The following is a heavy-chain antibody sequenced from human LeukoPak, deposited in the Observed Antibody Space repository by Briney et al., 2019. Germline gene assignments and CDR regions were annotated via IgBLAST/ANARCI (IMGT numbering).Heavy chain of an antibody. V-gene: IGHV3-30*02. CDR2: IRYDGSNK. Sequence: GGSLRLSCAASGFTFSSYGMHWVRQAPGKGLEWVAFIRYDGSNKYYADSVKGRFTISRDNAQNSLYLQMNSLTAEDTAVYYCARDKIVGATHFDFWGQGTLVTVSS. CDR3: ARDKIVGATHFDF. D-gene: IGHD1-26*01. CDR1: GFTFSSYG. J-gene: IGHJ4*02.